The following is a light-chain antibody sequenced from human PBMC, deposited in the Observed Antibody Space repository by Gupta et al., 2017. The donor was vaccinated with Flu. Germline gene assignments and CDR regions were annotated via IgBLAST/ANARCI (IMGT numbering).Light chain of an antibody. Sequence: QMTQSPASLSASDGDRVSITCRAGQNIKGALNWFQQKAGEAPKRLISGTSRLRRGVPSRFSGSYTGTEFPLTINSQQLEDSATYSCQEGDNDPPASTFGQGTKVEIK. J-gene: IGKJ2*02. V-gene: IGKV1-39*01. CDR2: GTS. CDR3: QEGDNDPPAST. CDR1: QNIKGA.